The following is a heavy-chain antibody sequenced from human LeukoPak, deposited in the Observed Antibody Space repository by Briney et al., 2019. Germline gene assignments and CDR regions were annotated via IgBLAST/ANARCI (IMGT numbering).Heavy chain of an antibody. Sequence: SETLSLTCTVSGGSISSSDSYWSWIRQPPGKGLEWIGNIYYSGSTNYNPSLKSRVTISVDTSKNQFSLKLSSVTAADTAVYYCARAASYSSSWYPLDAFDIWGQGTMVTVSS. D-gene: IGHD6-13*01. J-gene: IGHJ3*02. CDR3: ARAASYSSSWYPLDAFDI. CDR1: GGSISSSDSY. CDR2: IYYSGST. V-gene: IGHV4-61*08.